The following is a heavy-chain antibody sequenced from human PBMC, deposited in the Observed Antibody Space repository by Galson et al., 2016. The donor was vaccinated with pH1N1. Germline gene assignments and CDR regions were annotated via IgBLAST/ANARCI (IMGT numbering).Heavy chain of an antibody. D-gene: IGHD3-10*01. CDR3: AREYPYGPGYSWFAP. CDR1: GFSLGNSGMS. V-gene: IGHV2-70*11. J-gene: IGHJ5*02. CDR2: IDWDDDK. Sequence: PALVKPTQTLTLTCTFSGFSLGNSGMSVSWIRQPPGKALEWLARIDWDDDKYYTTSLRTRLTISKDTSKNQVVLTVTNVDPVDTATYFCAREYPYGPGYSWFAPWGQGTLVTVSS.